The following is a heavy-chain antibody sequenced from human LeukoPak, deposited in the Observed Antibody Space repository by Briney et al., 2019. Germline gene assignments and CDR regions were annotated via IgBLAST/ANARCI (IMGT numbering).Heavy chain of an antibody. J-gene: IGHJ3*02. CDR3: ARQERRDGSPKGCFDI. D-gene: IGHD1-1*01. CDR1: GGSITSSYY. CDR2: ISSSGGT. Sequence: PSETLSLTCTVSGGSITSSYYWGWIRQPPGKGLEWIGSISSSGGTYYNPSLKSRFTMSVDTSKSQFSLKLNSVTVADTAVYSCARQERRDGSPKGCFDIWGQGTMVTVSS. V-gene: IGHV4-39*01.